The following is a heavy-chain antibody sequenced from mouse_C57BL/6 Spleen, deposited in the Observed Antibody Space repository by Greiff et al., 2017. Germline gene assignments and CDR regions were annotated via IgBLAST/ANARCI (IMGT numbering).Heavy chain of an antibody. CDR1: GYAFTNYL. J-gene: IGHJ2*01. CDR3: ARSRDY. CDR2: INPGSGGT. Sequence: QVQLKESGAELVRPGTSVKVSCKASGYAFTNYLIEWVKQRPGQGLEWIGVINPGSGGTNYNEKFKGKATLTADKSSSTAYMQLSSLTSEDSAVYFCARSRDYWGQGTTLTVSS. V-gene: IGHV1-54*01.